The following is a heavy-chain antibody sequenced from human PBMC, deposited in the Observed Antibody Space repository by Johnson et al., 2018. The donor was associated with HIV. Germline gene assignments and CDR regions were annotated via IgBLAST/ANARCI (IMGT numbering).Heavy chain of an antibody. CDR2: IYSGGST. D-gene: IGHD2-8*01. CDR3: ARNSGNGLVLRGDAFDM. Sequence: MLLVESGGGLVQPGGSLRLSCAASGFTVSSNYMSWVRPAPGKGLEWVSVIYSGGSTYYADSVEGRLTTPRDNSKNTLYLQMNSLRAEDTAVYYCARNSGNGLVLRGDAFDMWGQGTMVTVSS. J-gene: IGHJ3*02. V-gene: IGHV3-66*02. CDR1: GFTVSSNY.